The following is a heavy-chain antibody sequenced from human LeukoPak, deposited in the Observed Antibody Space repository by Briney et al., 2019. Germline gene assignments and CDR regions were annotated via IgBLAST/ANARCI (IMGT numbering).Heavy chain of an antibody. D-gene: IGHD5-12*01. Sequence: PGGSLRLSCACAASGFTFSDYSMSWIRQAPGKGLEWVSFISSSGSNIYYADSVKDRFTISRDNAKNTLYLQMNSLRVEDTAVYYCAREGRVSGYDFDCWGQGTLVTVSS. J-gene: IGHJ4*02. V-gene: IGHV3-11*04. CDR2: ISSSGSNI. CDR1: GFTFSDYS. CDR3: AREGRVSGYDFDC.